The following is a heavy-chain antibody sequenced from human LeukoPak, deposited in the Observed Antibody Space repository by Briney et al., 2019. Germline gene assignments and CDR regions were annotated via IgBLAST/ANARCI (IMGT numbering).Heavy chain of an antibody. J-gene: IGHJ4*02. V-gene: IGHV4/OR15-8*02. CDR3: SRESGAFCPFDY. Sequence: PSETLSLTCGVSGGSIRSTNWWSWVRQPPGRGQECIGEISLSGQTNFNPSLNGRVTMSLDQSRNQLSLKLTSVTAADTAIYFCSRESGAFCPFDYWGQGTLVIVPP. D-gene: IGHD1-26*01. CDR1: GGSIRSTNW. CDR2: ISLSGQT.